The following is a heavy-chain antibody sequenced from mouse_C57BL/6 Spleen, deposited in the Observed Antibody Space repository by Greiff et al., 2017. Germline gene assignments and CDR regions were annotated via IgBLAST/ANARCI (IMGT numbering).Heavy chain of an antibody. J-gene: IGHJ4*01. V-gene: IGHV5-17*01. Sequence: EVQLVESGGGLVKPGGSLKLSCAASGFTFSDYGMHWVRQAPEKGLEWVAYISSGSSTIYYADTVKGRFTISRDNAKNTLFLQMTSLRSEDTAMYYCARETLEDAMDDWGQGTSVTVSS. CDR1: GFTFSDYG. CDR3: ARETLEDAMDD. CDR2: ISSGSSTI.